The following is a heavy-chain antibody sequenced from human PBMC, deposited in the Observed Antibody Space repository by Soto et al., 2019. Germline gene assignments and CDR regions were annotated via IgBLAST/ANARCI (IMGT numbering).Heavy chain of an antibody. CDR1: GGSLSSDDSY. J-gene: IGHJ1*01. Sequence: SETLSLTCTLSGGSLSSDDSYWSWIRQAPGRGLEWIGYIHSSGSIYYNPSLKSRATMSIDTAGNQFSLKVSSVTVADAAVYYCARNLDGLHDDTSGPFPRPGWGQGTLVTVSS. CDR2: IHSSGSI. D-gene: IGHD3-22*01. CDR3: ARNLDGLHDDTSGPFPRPG. V-gene: IGHV4-30-4*01.